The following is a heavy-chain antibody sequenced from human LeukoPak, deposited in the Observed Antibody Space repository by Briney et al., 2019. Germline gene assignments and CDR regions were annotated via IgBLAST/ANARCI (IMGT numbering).Heavy chain of an antibody. CDR3: ARAESAAGSYRVAFDI. Sequence: GASVKVSCKASGGTFSSYAISWVRQAPGQGLEWMGGIIPIFGTANYAQKFQGRVTITTDESTSTAYMELSSLRSEDTAVYYCARAESAAGSYRVAFDIWGQGTMVTVSS. V-gene: IGHV1-69*05. CDR1: GGTFSSYA. J-gene: IGHJ3*02. D-gene: IGHD1-26*01. CDR2: IIPIFGTA.